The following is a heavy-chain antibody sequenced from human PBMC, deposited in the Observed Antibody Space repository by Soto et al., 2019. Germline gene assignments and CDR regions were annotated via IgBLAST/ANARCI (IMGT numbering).Heavy chain of an antibody. CDR2: VNPESGST. CDR3: ARSGGSGYYSAHYYGMDV. Sequence: GASVKVSCKASGYTFNTYDINWVRQATGQGLEWMGWVNPESGSTGFAQSFQGRITLTRNTSLNTVYMEVSSLTNEDTAVYFCARSGGSGYYSAHYYGMDVWGPGTTVTVSS. CDR1: GYTFNTYD. D-gene: IGHD3-22*01. J-gene: IGHJ6*02. V-gene: IGHV1-8*01.